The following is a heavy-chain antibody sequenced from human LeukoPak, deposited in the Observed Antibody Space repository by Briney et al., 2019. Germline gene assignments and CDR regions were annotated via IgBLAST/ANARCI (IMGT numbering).Heavy chain of an antibody. CDR2: IYPDDSNT. Sequence: GESLKISCQGSGYNFPIYWIGWVRQMPGQGLEWMGIIYPDDSNTIYGPSFQGQVTILADKSINTAYLEWSSPKASDTAIYYCARQGAAGKYYYYYMDVWGKGTTVTVSS. J-gene: IGHJ6*03. CDR1: GYNFPIYW. CDR3: ARQGAAGKYYYYYMDV. V-gene: IGHV5-51*01. D-gene: IGHD6-13*01.